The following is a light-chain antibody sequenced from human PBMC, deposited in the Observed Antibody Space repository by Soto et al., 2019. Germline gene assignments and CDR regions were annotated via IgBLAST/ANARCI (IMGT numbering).Light chain of an antibody. CDR3: QQYGSSGT. CDR2: GAS. V-gene: IGKV3-20*01. Sequence: IVLTQSPATLSSFPGGRVTLYGRTGQSVSNNYLAWYQQKPGQAPRLLIYGASNRATGIPDRFSGSGSGTDFTLTISRLEPEDFAMYYCQQYGSSGTFGQGTKVDIK. J-gene: IGKJ1*01. CDR1: QSVSNNY.